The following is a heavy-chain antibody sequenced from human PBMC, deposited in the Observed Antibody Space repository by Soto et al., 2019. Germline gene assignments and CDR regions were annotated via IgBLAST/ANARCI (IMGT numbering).Heavy chain of an antibody. CDR2: ISTSGGNT. V-gene: IGHV3-23*01. D-gene: IGHD3-10*01. CDR3: AKLTPDYSGSGSSFYYFDY. Sequence: PGGSLRLSCAASGFSFSTYAMSWVRQAPGKGLEWVSTISTSGGNTYFADSVKGRFTISRDNSKNTLYLQMNNLRADDTALYYCAKLTPDYSGSGSSFYYFDYWGQGTLVTVSS. CDR1: GFSFSTYA. J-gene: IGHJ4*02.